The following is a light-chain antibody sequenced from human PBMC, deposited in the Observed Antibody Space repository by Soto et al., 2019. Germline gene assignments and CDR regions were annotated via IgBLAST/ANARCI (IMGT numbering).Light chain of an antibody. V-gene: IGKV3-20*01. CDR1: QSVSSSY. CDR3: QKYGSSPGT. J-gene: IGKJ1*01. Sequence: EIVLTQSPGTLSWSPGEGATLSCRASQSVSSSYLAWYQQKPGQAPRLLIYGASSRATGIPARFSGSGSRTDFTLTISSLEPEDFAVYYCQKYGSSPGTFGPGTQGDIK. CDR2: GAS.